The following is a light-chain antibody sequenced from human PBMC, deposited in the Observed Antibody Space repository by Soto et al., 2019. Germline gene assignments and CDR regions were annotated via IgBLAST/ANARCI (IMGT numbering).Light chain of an antibody. V-gene: IGKV3-20*01. Sequence: EIVLTQSPGTLSVSPGERATLSCGASQSVSSSYLAWYQQKPGQAPRLLIYGASSRATGIPDRLSGSGSGTDFTLTISRLEPEDFAVYYCQQYGSSPAFGGGTKVDI. CDR1: QSVSSSY. CDR3: QQYGSSPA. CDR2: GAS. J-gene: IGKJ4*01.